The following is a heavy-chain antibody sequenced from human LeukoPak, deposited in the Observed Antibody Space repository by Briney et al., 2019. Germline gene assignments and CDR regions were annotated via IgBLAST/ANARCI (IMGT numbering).Heavy chain of an antibody. V-gene: IGHV3-30*18. CDR2: ISYDGSNE. Sequence: HSGGSLRLSCAASGFTFSSYSMNWVRQAPGKGLEWVVVISYDGSNEYYADSVKGRFTISRDNSKNTLYLQMNSLRAEDTAVYYCAKAYGGYESHYYYYGMDVWGQGTTVTVSS. CDR3: AKAYGGYESHYYYYGMDV. D-gene: IGHD5-12*01. CDR1: GFTFSSYS. J-gene: IGHJ6*02.